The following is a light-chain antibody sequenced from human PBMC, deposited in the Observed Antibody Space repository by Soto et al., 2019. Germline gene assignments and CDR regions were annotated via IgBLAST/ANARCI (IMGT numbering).Light chain of an antibody. J-gene: IGKJ2*01. V-gene: IGKV1-39*01. CDR1: QSISSY. Sequence: DLQMTQSPSSLSASVGDRVTITCRASQSISSYLNWYQQKPGEAPNLLIYAASSLQSGVPSRFSGSGSGTDFTLTISSLQPEDFATYYCQQSFNNPTFGQGTKLEIK. CDR2: AAS. CDR3: QQSFNNPT.